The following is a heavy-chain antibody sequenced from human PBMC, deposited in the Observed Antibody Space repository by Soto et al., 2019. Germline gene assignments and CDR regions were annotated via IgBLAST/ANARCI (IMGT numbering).Heavy chain of an antibody. CDR3: TRGYSGIDIYAFDI. Sequence: LRLSCAASGSTLSDHYVDWVRQAPGKGLEWVGRSGNKANSDTAEYGSSVKGRFTISRDDSKNSMYLQMNSLKTEDTAVYYCTRGYSGIDIYAFDIWGQGTLVTVSS. CDR2: SGNKANSDTA. J-gene: IGHJ3*02. V-gene: IGHV3-72*01. CDR1: GSTLSDHY. D-gene: IGHD1-26*01.